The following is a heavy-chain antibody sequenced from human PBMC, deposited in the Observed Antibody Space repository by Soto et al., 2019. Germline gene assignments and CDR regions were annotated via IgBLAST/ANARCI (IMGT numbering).Heavy chain of an antibody. V-gene: IGHV3-30-3*01. J-gene: IGHJ5*02. CDR1: GFILSSYS. CDR3: ARGLYYYDSSGYYSP. Sequence: PGGSLRLSCGASGFILSSYSIHWVRQAPGKGLEWVAVISFDGNTQYYGDSVKGRFTISRDNSKNTLYLQMNSLRAEDTAVYYCARGLYYYDSSGYYSPWGQGTLVTVSS. CDR2: ISFDGNTQ. D-gene: IGHD3-22*01.